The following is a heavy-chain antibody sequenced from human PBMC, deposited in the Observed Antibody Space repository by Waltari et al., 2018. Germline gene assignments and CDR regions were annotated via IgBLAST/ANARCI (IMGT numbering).Heavy chain of an antibody. CDR2: INPNGNTV. CDR1: GFSFSTYW. D-gene: IGHD3-10*01. Sequence: EVQLVESGGDLVQPGGSLRLSCAASGFSFSTYWMNWARQVPGEGLVSVARINPNGNTVLYADSVKGRFTISRDNAKNMLYLQMNSLRDDDTAVYYCARSGFMDVWGQGTTVTVSS. V-gene: IGHV3-74*03. CDR3: ARSGFMDV. J-gene: IGHJ6*02.